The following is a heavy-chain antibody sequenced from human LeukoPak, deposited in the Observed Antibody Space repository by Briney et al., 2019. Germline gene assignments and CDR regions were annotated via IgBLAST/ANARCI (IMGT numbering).Heavy chain of an antibody. CDR2: IIPIFGTA. Sequence: SVKVSCKASGGTFSSYAISWVRQAPGQGLEWMGRIIPIFGTANYAQKFQGRVTITTDESTSTAYMELSSLRSEDTAVYYCARDPPDSYSSVWYYFDYWGQGTLVTVSS. V-gene: IGHV1-69*05. J-gene: IGHJ4*02. D-gene: IGHD6-19*01. CDR1: GGTFSSYA. CDR3: ARDPPDSYSSVWYYFDY.